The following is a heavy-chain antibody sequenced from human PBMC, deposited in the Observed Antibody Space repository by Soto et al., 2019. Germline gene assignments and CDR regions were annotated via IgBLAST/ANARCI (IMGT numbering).Heavy chain of an antibody. CDR2: IYPGDSDT. J-gene: IGHJ4*02. V-gene: IGHV5-51*01. CDR3: ARRVAAAGWFYFDY. D-gene: IGHD6-13*01. Sequence: GESLKISCKVSVYSFTSYWIGWVRQMPGKGLEWMGIIYPGDSDTRYSPSFQGQVTISADKSISTAYLQWSSLKASDTAMYYCARRVAAAGWFYFDYWGQGTLVTVSS. CDR1: VYSFTSYW.